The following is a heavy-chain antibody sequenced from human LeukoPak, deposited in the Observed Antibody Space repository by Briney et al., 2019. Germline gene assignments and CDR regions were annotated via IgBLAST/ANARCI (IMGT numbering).Heavy chain of an antibody. J-gene: IGHJ4*02. D-gene: IGHD2-15*01. V-gene: IGHV1-2*02. CDR1: GYTFTDYY. CDR3: AAGGGGYFAH. CDR2: INPNSGGT. Sequence: ASVRLSCAASGYTFTDYYIHWVRQAPGQGLEWMGWINPNSGGTNYAQKFKGRFTMTRDTSISTAYMELSSLRPDDTAVCYCAAGGGGYFAHWGQGTLVTVPS.